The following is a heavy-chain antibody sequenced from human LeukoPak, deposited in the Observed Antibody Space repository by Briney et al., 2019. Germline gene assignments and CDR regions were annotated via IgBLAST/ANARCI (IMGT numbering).Heavy chain of an antibody. D-gene: IGHD5-12*01. J-gene: IGHJ4*02. Sequence: SETLSLTCTVSGYSISSGYYWGWIRQPPGKGLEWIGSIYHSGRTFYNPSLKSRVTISVDTSKNQFSLKLTSVTAADTAVYYCARPHPLYSGYDGSDDKDYWGQGTLVTVSS. CDR1: GYSISSGYY. V-gene: IGHV4-38-2*02. CDR3: ARPHPLYSGYDGSDDKDY. CDR2: IYHSGRT.